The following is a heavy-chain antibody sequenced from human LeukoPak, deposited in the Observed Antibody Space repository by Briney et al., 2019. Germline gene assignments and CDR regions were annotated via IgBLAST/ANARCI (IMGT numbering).Heavy chain of an antibody. CDR1: GYSFSAAW. Sequence: PGGSLRLSCEASGYSFSAAWITWVRQAPGKGLEWVATIKNDGSDKYYVDSVKGRFTLSRDNAKNLVYLQMNSLRVEDTAVYYCVNLGYSDGGQGTLVTVSS. CDR2: IKNDGSDK. J-gene: IGHJ4*02. CDR3: VNLGYSD. D-gene: IGHD5-12*01. V-gene: IGHV3-7*01.